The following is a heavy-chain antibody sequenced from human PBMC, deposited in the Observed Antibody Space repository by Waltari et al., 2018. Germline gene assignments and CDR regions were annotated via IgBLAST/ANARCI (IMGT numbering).Heavy chain of an antibody. V-gene: IGHV1-2*02. D-gene: IGHD6-19*01. CDR3: AREIIAVAEGGLDP. CDR1: GYTFTGYY. J-gene: IGHJ5*02. CDR2: IKPTMGGT. Sequence: QVQLVQSGAEVKKPGASVKVSCKASGYTFTGYYMHWVRQAPGQGLEGRGWIKPTMGGTNYARRFQGRVTRTRDTSISTAYMGLSRLRSDDTAVYYCAREIIAVAEGGLDPWGQGTLVTVSS.